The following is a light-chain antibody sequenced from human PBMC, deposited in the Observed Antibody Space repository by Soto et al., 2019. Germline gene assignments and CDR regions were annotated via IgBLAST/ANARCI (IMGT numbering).Light chain of an antibody. J-gene: IGKJ5*01. Sequence: IELTQSPSSLSASVGDRVTITCRASGGIGSNLAWYQQKPGKAPKLLISSISTLQSGVPSRFSGSGSGTDFTLTISSLQPEDFATYYCQQLYSYPPITFGQGTRLEIK. CDR3: QQLYSYPPIT. CDR1: GGIGSN. V-gene: IGKV1-9*01. CDR2: SIS.